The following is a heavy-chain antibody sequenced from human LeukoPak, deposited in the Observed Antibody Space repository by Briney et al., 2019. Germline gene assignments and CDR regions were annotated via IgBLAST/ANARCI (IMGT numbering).Heavy chain of an antibody. CDR1: GGSISSGGYS. D-gene: IGHD3-10*01. J-gene: IGHJ4*02. CDR3: ARVYGSGSWNQYLDY. Sequence: SQTLSLTCAVSGGSISSGGYSWSWIRQPPGKGLEWIGYIYYSGSTYYNPSLKSRVTISVDTSKNQFSLKLSSVTAADTAVYYCARVYGSGSWNQYLDYWGQGTLVTVSS. V-gene: IGHV4-30-4*07. CDR2: IYYSGST.